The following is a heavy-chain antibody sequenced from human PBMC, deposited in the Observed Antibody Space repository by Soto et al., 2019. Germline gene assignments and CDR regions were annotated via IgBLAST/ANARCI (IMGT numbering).Heavy chain of an antibody. J-gene: IGHJ4*02. CDR3: ARDTGGDYGSGSWGWDY. CDR2: IIPILGIA. CDR1: GGTFSSYT. V-gene: IGHV1-69*08. D-gene: IGHD3-10*01. Sequence: QVQLVQSGAEVEKPGSSVKVSCKASGGTFSSYTISWVRQAPGQGLEWMGRIIPILGIANYAQKFQGRVTITADKSTSTAYMELSSLRSEDTAVYYCARDTGGDYGSGSWGWDYWGQGTLVTVSS.